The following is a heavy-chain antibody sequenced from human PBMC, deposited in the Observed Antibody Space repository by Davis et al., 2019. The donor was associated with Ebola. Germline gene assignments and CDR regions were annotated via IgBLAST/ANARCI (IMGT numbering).Heavy chain of an antibody. D-gene: IGHD3-3*01. J-gene: IGHJ6*03. Sequence: ASVKVSCKASGYTFTSYYMHWVRQAPGQGLEWMGIINPSGGSTSYAQKFQGRVTMTRDTSTSTVYMELSSLRSEDTAVYYCARSSQDDFWSGYRASYMDVWGKGTTVTVSS. CDR3: ARSSQDDFWSGYRASYMDV. V-gene: IGHV1-46*01. CDR2: INPSGGST. CDR1: GYTFTSYY.